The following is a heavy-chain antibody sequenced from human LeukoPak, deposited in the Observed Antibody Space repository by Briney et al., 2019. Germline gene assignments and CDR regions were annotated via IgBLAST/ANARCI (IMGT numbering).Heavy chain of an antibody. Sequence: GGSLRLSCAASGFTFSSYSMNWVRQAPGKGLEWVSSISSSSSYIYYADSVKGRFTISRDNSKNTLYLQMNSLRAEDTAVYFCAKDLYDSSEFDYWGQGTLVTVSS. CDR3: AKDLYDSSEFDY. D-gene: IGHD3-22*01. V-gene: IGHV3-21*04. J-gene: IGHJ4*02. CDR1: GFTFSSYS. CDR2: ISSSSSYI.